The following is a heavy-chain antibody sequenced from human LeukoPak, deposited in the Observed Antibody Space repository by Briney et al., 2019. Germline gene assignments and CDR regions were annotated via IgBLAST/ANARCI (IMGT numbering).Heavy chain of an antibody. D-gene: IGHD3-10*01. CDR2: INPNSGGT. Sequence: ASVKVSCKASGYTFTSYDINWVRQATGQGLEWMGWINPNSGGTNYAQKFQGRVTMTRDTSISTAYMELSRLRSDDTAVYYCASGGFGELLNDYYYYYGMDVWGQGTTVTVSS. V-gene: IGHV1-2*02. CDR1: GYTFTSYD. J-gene: IGHJ6*02. CDR3: ASGGFGELLNDYYYYYGMDV.